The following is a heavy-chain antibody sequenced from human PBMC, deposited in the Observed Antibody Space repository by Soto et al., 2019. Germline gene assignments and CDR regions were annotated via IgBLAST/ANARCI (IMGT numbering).Heavy chain of an antibody. D-gene: IGHD5-12*01. CDR3: ANGRDGYQSRIDY. CDR2: ISGSGGST. CDR1: GFTFSSYA. V-gene: IGHV3-23*01. Sequence: GGSLRLSCVASGFTFSSYAMSWVRQAPGKGLEWVSAISGSGGSTYYADSVKGRFTISRDNSKNTLYLQMNSLRAEDTAVYYCANGRDGYQSRIDYWGQGTLVTVSS. J-gene: IGHJ4*02.